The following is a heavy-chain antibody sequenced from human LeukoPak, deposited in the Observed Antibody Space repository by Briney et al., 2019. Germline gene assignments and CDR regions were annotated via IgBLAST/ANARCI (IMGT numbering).Heavy chain of an antibody. CDR1: GYTFTDYY. J-gene: IGHJ4*02. D-gene: IGHD3-10*01. CDR3: ARHLWFGELDY. Sequence: GASVKVSCKVSGYTFTDYYMHWVRQAPGQGLEWMGWINPNSGDTNYAQKFQGRVTMTRDTSISTAYMELSRLRSDDTAVYYCARHLWFGELDYWGQGTLVTVSS. CDR2: INPNSGDT. V-gene: IGHV1-2*02.